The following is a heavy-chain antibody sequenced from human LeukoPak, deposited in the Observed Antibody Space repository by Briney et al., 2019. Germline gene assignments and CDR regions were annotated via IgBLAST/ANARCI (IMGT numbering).Heavy chain of an antibody. V-gene: IGHV1-69*04. CDR3: ARAVAAAGDAFDI. CDR1: GGTFSSYA. CDR2: IIPILGIA. D-gene: IGHD6-13*01. J-gene: IGHJ3*02. Sequence: SVKVSCKASGGTFSSYAISWVRQAPGQGLEWMGRIIPILGIANYAQKFQGRVTITADKSTSTAYMELGGLRSEDTAVYYCARAVAAAGDAFDIWGQGTMVTVSS.